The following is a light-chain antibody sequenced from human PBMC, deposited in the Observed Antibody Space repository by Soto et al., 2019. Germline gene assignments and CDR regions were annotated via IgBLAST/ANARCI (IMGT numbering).Light chain of an antibody. J-gene: IGLJ3*02. CDR2: DVN. Sequence: QSALTQPRSVSASPGQSVTISCTGTSSDVGAYNYVSWYQQHPGKAPKLMIYDVNKRPSGVPDRFSGSKSGDTASLTISGLQAEDEADYHCCSYAGTHTPWVFGGGTKLTVL. CDR1: SSDVGAYNY. CDR3: CSYAGTHTPWV. V-gene: IGLV2-11*01.